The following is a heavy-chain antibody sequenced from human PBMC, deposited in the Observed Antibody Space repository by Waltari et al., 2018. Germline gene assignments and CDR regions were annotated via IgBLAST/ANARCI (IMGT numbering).Heavy chain of an antibody. CDR1: GYSFSTYW. V-gene: IGHV5-51*01. Sequence: EVQLVQSGAEVKKPGESLKISCKASGYSFSTYWIAWVRQMPGKGLELMGIIYPDDSDTRYTPSFEGQVTISADTSITTAYLRWSRLKASDTAMYFCARFAYGSALDFWGQGTLLTVSS. CDR3: ARFAYGSALDF. CDR2: IYPDDSDT. D-gene: IGHD3-10*01. J-gene: IGHJ4*02.